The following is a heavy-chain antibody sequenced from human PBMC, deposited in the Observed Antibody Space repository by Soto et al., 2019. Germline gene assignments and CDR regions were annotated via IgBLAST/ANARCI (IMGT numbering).Heavy chain of an antibody. CDR1: GGNFITFA. CDR2: IIPISSTT. J-gene: IGHJ6*02. Sequence: QVELVQSGAEVKKPGSSVKVSCKASGGNFITFAISWVRQAPGQGLAWMGEIIPISSTTKSAHKFQDRVTISADGSSSTVHMELRSLNSEDTAIYFCAKKLGIDPFGSYGLDVGGQGTTVTFSS. D-gene: IGHD7-27*01. V-gene: IGHV1-69*01. CDR3: AKKLGIDPFGSYGLDV.